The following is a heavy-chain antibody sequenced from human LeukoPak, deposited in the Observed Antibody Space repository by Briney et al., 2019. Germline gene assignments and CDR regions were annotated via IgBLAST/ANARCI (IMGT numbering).Heavy chain of an antibody. D-gene: IGHD3-22*01. V-gene: IGHV4-39*07. CDR2: IYYSGST. CDR3: ARVYDSSGYYPFYYYYGMDV. J-gene: IGHJ6*02. CDR1: GGSISSSSYY. Sequence: ETLSLTCTVSGGSISSSSYYWGWIRQPPGKGLEWIGSIYYSGSTYYNPSLKSRVTISVDKSKNQFSLKLSSVTAADTAVYYCARVYDSSGYYPFYYYYGMDVWGQGTTVTVSS.